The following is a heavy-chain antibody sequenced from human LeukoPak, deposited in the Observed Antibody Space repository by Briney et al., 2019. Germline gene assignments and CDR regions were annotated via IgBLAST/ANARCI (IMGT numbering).Heavy chain of an antibody. D-gene: IGHD5-12*01. CDR2: ISINRGST. Sequence: GGSLRLSCSASGTAFRTYAMHWVRHPPGKRLYYLSSISINRGSTYYTDSVSGRFTLSRDNSKNTLYLQMRSLRPDDTAVYYCVRTYDENPLGWFDPWGQGTLVTVSS. V-gene: IGHV3-64D*06. CDR1: GTAFRTYA. CDR3: VRTYDENPLGWFDP. J-gene: IGHJ5*02.